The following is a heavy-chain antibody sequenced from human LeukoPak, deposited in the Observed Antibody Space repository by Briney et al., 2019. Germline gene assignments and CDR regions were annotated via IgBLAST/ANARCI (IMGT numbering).Heavy chain of an antibody. CDR3: ARDLLDTSGWYGFYFDF. CDR2: ISGSGGHT. Sequence: PGGSLRLSCAASGFTFSSYVMSWVRQAPGKGLEWVSSISGSGGHTDYADSVKGRLTISRDNSKNTLYLQMNSLRAEDTAVYYCARDLLDTSGWYGFYFDFWGQGTLVTVSS. J-gene: IGHJ4*02. CDR1: GFTFSSYV. D-gene: IGHD6-19*01. V-gene: IGHV3-23*01.